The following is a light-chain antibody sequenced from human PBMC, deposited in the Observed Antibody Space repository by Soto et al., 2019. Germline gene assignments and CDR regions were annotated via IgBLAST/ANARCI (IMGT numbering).Light chain of an antibody. V-gene: IGKV1-27*01. CDR3: QNYKSVPFT. CDR2: AAS. J-gene: IGKJ4*01. Sequence: DIQMTQSPSSLSASVGDRVTITCRASQDIGDYLAWYQQQPGKLPKLLMSAASTLQSGVPSRFSGSGSGTDFTLTISRLQPDDVATYYCQNYKSVPFTFGGGTKVEVK. CDR1: QDIGDY.